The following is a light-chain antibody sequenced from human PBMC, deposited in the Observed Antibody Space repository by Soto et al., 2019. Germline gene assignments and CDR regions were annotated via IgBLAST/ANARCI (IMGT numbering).Light chain of an antibody. CDR1: RSDVGTYNL. CDR3: CSYAGRSTFSYV. CDR2: EGS. J-gene: IGLJ1*01. Sequence: QSVLTQPASVSGSPGQSITISCSGTRSDVGTYNLVSWYQQHPGKAPNLIIYEGSKRPSGVSNRFSGSKSGNTASLTISGLQAEDEAYYYCCSYAGRSTFSYVFGPGTKVTVL. V-gene: IGLV2-23*03.